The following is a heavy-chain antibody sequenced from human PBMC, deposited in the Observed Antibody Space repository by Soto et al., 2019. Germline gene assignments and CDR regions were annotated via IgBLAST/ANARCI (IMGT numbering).Heavy chain of an antibody. V-gene: IGHV3-33*01. D-gene: IGHD3-22*01. J-gene: IGHJ4*02. CDR3: ARDRSGDSSGYSFHDY. Sequence: GGSLRLSCAASGFTFSSYGMHWVRQAPGKGLEWVAVIWYDGSNKYYAESVKGRFTISRDNSKNTLYLQMNSLRAEDTAVYYCARDRSGDSSGYSFHDYWGQGTLVTVSS. CDR1: GFTFSSYG. CDR2: IWYDGSNK.